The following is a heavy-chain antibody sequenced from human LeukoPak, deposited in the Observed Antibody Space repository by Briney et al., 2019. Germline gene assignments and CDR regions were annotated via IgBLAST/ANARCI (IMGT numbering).Heavy chain of an antibody. CDR3: AKQYY. V-gene: IGHV3-30*18. CDR2: ISYDGSNK. CDR1: GFTFSSYG. J-gene: IGHJ4*02. Sequence: GRSLRLSCAASGFTFSSYGMHWVRQAPGKGLEWVAVISYDGSNKYYADSVKGRFTISRDNSKNTLYLQMNSLRAEDTAVYYCAKQYYWGQGTLATVSS.